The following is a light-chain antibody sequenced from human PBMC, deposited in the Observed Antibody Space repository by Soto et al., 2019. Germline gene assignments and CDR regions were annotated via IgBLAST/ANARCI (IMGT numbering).Light chain of an antibody. CDR1: QSISTW. V-gene: IGKV1-5*01. J-gene: IGKJ1*01. Sequence: DIQMTQSPSSVSASVGDRFIITFRASQSISTWLAWYQQKPGKAPKLLIYDVSSLESGVPSRFSGSGSGTEFTLTISSLQPDDFATYYCQHCNTSWTFGQGTKVDIK. CDR3: QHCNTSWT. CDR2: DVS.